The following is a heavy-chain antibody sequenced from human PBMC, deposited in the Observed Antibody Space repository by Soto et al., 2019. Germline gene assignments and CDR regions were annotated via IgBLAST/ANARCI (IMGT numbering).Heavy chain of an antibody. D-gene: IGHD6-19*01. CDR1: GDSISSYY. V-gene: IGHV4-59*01. J-gene: IGHJ4*02. CDR3: ARDLYSSGAGFDY. Sequence: QVQLQESGPGLVKPSETPSLTCTVSGDSISSYYWSWIRQPPGKGLEWIGYIYYSGSTNYNPSLKSRVTISGDTSKNQFSLKLSSVTAADTAVYYCARDLYSSGAGFDYWGQGSLVTVSS. CDR2: IYYSGST.